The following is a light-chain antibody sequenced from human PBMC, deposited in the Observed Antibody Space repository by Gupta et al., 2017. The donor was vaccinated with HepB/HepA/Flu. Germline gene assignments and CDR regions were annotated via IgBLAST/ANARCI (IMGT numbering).Light chain of an antibody. V-gene: IGKV4-1*01. CDR1: QTVFATSNTKNC. J-gene: IGKJ4*01. CDR3: QQYFSSPLT. CDR2: WSS. Sequence: EIVLIPSPDSMAVTLGETTTISCKSSQTVFATSNTKNCLAWYQQRPGQPPRLVISWSSTRETGVPDRFSGSGSGTDFTLTISSLQPEDVAVYYCQQYFSSPLTFGGGTXVEIK.